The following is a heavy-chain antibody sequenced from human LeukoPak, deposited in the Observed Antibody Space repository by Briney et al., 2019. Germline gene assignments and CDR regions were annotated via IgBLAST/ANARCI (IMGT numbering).Heavy chain of an antibody. Sequence: SETLSLTCTVSGGSIRSYYWSWIRQPPGKGLEWIGYIHYTGSTNYNPSLKSRVTISVDTSKNQFSLKLSSVTAADTAVYYCARGGHYGDYPDYWGQGTLVTVSS. D-gene: IGHD4-17*01. J-gene: IGHJ4*02. CDR2: IHYTGST. CDR1: GGSIRSYY. V-gene: IGHV4-59*08. CDR3: ARGGHYGDYPDY.